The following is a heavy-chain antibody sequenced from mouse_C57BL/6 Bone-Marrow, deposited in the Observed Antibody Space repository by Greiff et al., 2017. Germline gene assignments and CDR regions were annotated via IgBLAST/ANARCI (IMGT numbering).Heavy chain of an antibody. Sequence: QLPGAELVKPGASVKLSCKASGYTFTSYWMHWVKQRPGRGLEWIGRIDPNSGGTKYNEKFKSKATLTVDKPSSTAYMQLSSLTSEDSAVYYCARQLRLRGAPSGFAYWGQGTLVTVSA. CDR2: IDPNSGGT. J-gene: IGHJ3*01. D-gene: IGHD3-2*02. CDR1: GYTFTSYW. CDR3: ARQLRLRGAPSGFAY. V-gene: IGHV1-72*01.